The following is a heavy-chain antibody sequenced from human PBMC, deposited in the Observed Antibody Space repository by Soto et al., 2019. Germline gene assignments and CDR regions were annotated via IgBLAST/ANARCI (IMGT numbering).Heavy chain of an antibody. D-gene: IGHD2-21*01. Sequence: QITLKESGPPLVNPTQTLTLTCTFSGFSLPTSGVGVNWSRQPPGKALEWLAIIFWDDDRRYSPSLKSRLTIAKATSKDHVVLTMTNMDPVDISTYYCAHSGGASGDIPYWDFWGQGTLVTVSS. V-gene: IGHV2-5*02. CDR2: IFWDDDR. CDR3: AHSGGASGDIPYWDF. CDR1: GFSLPTSGVG. J-gene: IGHJ4*02.